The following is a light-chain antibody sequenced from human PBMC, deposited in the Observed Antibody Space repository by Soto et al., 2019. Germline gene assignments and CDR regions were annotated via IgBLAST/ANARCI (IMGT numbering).Light chain of an antibody. V-gene: IGKV3-11*01. CDR1: QSVTNF. CDR3: QQRYRWPET. Sequence: EIVLTQSPGTLSLSPGERATLSCRASQSVTNFLAWYQQKPGQSPSLLIYNASHRATGIPARFSGSGSGTDFTLPISSLEPEDFAVYYCQQRYRWPETLAQGPKV. J-gene: IGKJ1*01. CDR2: NAS.